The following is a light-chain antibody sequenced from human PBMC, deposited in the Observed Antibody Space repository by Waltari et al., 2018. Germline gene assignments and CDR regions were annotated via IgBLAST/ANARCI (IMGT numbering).Light chain of an antibody. CDR3: SSYTSSITYV. CDR2: EVS. J-gene: IGLJ1*01. Sequence: QSALTQPPSVSGSPGQPVTISCTGTTSDVGRYNRVSWYQQAPGTAPKLLISEVSNRPSGVPDRFSGSKSDNTASLTISGLQAEDEADYYCSSYTSSITYVFGTGTKVTVL. V-gene: IGLV2-18*02. CDR1: TSDVGRYNR.